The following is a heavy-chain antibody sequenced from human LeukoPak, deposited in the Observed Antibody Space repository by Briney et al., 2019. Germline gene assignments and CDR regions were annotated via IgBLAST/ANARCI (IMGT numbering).Heavy chain of an antibody. Sequence: ASVKVSCKASGYTFTSYDIHWVRPAAGQGLAWMGWMNPNSGNTGYAQKFQGRVTMTRNTSISTAYMELSSLRSEDTAVYYCARSPAPWNYGVVNYYYYGMDVWGQGTTVTVSS. CDR1: GYTFTSYD. D-gene: IGHD1-7*01. CDR2: MNPNSGNT. J-gene: IGHJ6*02. CDR3: ARSPAPWNYGVVNYYYYGMDV. V-gene: IGHV1-8*01.